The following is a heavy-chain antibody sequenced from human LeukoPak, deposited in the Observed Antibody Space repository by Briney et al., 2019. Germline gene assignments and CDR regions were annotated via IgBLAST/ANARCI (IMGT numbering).Heavy chain of an antibody. CDR2: IYYSGST. CDR1: GGSISSGDYY. Sequence: PSETLSLTCTVSGGSISSGDYYWSRIRQPPGKGLEWIGYIYYSGSTYYNPSLKSRVTISVDTSKNQFSLKLSSVTAADTVVYYCARDLRYREDSGHAFDIWGQGTMVTVSS. D-gene: IGHD5-12*01. J-gene: IGHJ3*02. V-gene: IGHV4-30-4*01. CDR3: ARDLRYREDSGHAFDI.